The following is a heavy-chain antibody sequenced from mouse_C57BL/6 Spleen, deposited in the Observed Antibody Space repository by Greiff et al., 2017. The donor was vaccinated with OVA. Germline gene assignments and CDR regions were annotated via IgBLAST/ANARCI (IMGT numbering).Heavy chain of an antibody. CDR3: ARAVKGSAMDY. CDR2: INPYNGGT. CDR1: GYTFTDYY. J-gene: IGHJ4*01. V-gene: IGHV1-19*01. Sequence: EVKLVESGPVLVKPGASVKMSCKASGYTFTDYYMNWVKQSHGKSLEWIGVINPYNGGTSYNQKFKGKATLTVDKSSSTAYMELNSLTSEDSAVYYCARAVKGSAMDYWGQGTSVTVSS.